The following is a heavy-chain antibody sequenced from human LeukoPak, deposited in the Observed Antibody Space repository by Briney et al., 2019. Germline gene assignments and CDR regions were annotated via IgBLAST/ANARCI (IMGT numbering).Heavy chain of an antibody. CDR2: VSYDGRNK. CDR3: AKGPLRGTAAAIDY. CDR1: GFTFNNYG. D-gene: IGHD2-2*01. J-gene: IGHJ4*02. Sequence: GGSLRLSCAASGFTFNNYGMHWVRQAPGKGLEWVAVVSYDGRNKHYPDSVKGRFTISRDISTDTLWLQMDSLRTEDTAVYYCAKGPLRGTAAAIDYWGQGTLVTVSS. V-gene: IGHV3-30*18.